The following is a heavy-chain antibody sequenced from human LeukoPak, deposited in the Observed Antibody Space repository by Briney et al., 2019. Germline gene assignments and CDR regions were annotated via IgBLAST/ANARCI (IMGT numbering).Heavy chain of an antibody. J-gene: IGHJ1*01. CDR3: ARASYCSSTSCYLDLQH. Sequence: SVKVSCKASGGTFSSYAISWVRQAPGQGLEWMGGIIPIFGTANYAQKFQGRVTITTDESTSTAYMELSSLRSGDTAVYYCARASYCSSTSCYLDLQHWGQGTLVTVSS. CDR1: GGTFSSYA. V-gene: IGHV1-69*05. D-gene: IGHD2-2*01. CDR2: IIPIFGTA.